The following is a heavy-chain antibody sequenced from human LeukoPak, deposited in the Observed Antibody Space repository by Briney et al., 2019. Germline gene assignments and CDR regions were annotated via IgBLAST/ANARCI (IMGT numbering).Heavy chain of an antibody. Sequence: ASVKVSCKASGYTFTGYYMHWVRQAPGQGLEWMGWINPNSGGTNYAQKFQGRVTMTRDTSISTAYMELSRLRSDDTAVYYCAGISYYDSSGYLPPPHFDYWGQGTLVTVAS. CDR1: GYTFTGYY. V-gene: IGHV1-2*02. CDR2: INPNSGGT. J-gene: IGHJ4*02. CDR3: AGISYYDSSGYLPPPHFDY. D-gene: IGHD3-22*01.